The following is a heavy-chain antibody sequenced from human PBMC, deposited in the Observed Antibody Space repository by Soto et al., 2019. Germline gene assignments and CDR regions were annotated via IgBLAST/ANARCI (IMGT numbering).Heavy chain of an antibody. Sequence: EVQLVESGGGLVQPGGSLRLSCAASGFTFSTSWVNWVRQAPGKGLEWVANINPDGSAQYYVDSVKGRFTISRDNAKNSLFLQMNSLRADATAVYYCTRISRGPRSDHWGQGTLVTVSS. CDR3: TRISRGPRSDH. D-gene: IGHD3-10*01. J-gene: IGHJ4*02. CDR1: GFTFSTSW. CDR2: INPDGSAQ. V-gene: IGHV3-7*03.